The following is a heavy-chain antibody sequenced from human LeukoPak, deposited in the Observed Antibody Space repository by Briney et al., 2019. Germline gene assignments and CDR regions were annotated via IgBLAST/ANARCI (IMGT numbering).Heavy chain of an antibody. J-gene: IGHJ4*02. D-gene: IGHD5-18*01. Sequence: PSETLSLTCTVSGGSISSYYWSWIRQPPGKGLEWIGYIYYSGSTNYNPSLKSRVTVSVDTSKNQFSLKLSSVTAADTAVYYCARVLSVPGYSYGHLDYWGQGTLVTVSS. CDR1: GGSISSYY. V-gene: IGHV4-59*01. CDR3: ARVLSVPGYSYGHLDY. CDR2: IYYSGST.